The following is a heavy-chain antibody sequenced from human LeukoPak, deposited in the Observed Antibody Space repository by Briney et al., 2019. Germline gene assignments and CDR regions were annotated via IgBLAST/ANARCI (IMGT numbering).Heavy chain of an antibody. J-gene: IGHJ4*02. CDR2: INHTVST. V-gene: IGHV4-34*01. CDR3: ARGPVRLARPFDY. CDR1: GGCLSGAY. Sequence: SETLSLTCTVQGGCLSGAYWTWIRQPPRNGVEWIGEINHTVSTNYNPSLTSRVTMSADTPKPQFSLNLTSVTAADTAIYYCARGPVRLARPFDYWGEGTPVTASS.